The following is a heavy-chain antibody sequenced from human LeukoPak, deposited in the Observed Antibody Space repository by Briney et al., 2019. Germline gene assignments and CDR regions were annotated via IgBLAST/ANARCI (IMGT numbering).Heavy chain of an antibody. V-gene: IGHV4-39*07. CDR1: GGSISSSSYY. CDR3: ARVSTFDYYGSGSYYLDV. J-gene: IGHJ6*02. CDR2: IYYSGST. Sequence: NASETLSLTCTVSGGSISSSSYYWGWIRQPPGKGLEWIGSIYYSGSTYYNPSLKSRFTISLDTSKNQFSLKLSSVTAADTAVYYRARVSTFDYYGSGSYYLDVWGQGTTVTVSS. D-gene: IGHD3-10*01.